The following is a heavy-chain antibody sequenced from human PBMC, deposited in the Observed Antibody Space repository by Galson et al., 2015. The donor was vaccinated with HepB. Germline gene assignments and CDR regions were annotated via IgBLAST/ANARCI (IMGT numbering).Heavy chain of an antibody. D-gene: IGHD3-10*01. Sequence: SLRLSCAASGFTFRSYWMSWVRQAPGKGLEWVANIKQDGSERYYVDSVKGRFTISGDNAKNSLYLQMNSLRAEDTAVYYCARGHGSRAAFDIWGQGTMVPVSS. V-gene: IGHV3-7*01. CDR3: ARGHGSRAAFDI. CDR2: IKQDGSER. CDR1: GFTFRSYW. J-gene: IGHJ3*02.